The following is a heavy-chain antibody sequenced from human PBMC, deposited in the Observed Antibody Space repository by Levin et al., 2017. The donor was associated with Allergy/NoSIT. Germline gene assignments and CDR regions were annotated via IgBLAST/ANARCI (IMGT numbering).Heavy chain of an antibody. CDR3: AREHCSGGDWCKAFDI. Sequence: GGSLRLSCAASGFSFDDYAMHWVRQAPGKGLEWVSGISWNSGSIGYADSVEGRFTISRDNAKNSLYLQMNSLRAEDTASYYCAREHCSGGDWCKAFDIWGQGTMVTVSS. CDR2: ISWNSGSI. V-gene: IGHV3-9*01. J-gene: IGHJ3*02. D-gene: IGHD2-15*01. CDR1: GFSFDDYA.